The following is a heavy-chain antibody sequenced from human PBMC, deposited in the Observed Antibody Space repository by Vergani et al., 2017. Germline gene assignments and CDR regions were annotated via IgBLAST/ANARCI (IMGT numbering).Heavy chain of an antibody. CDR1: GGSISSSSYY. Sequence: QLQLQESGPGLVKPSETLSLTCTVSGGSISSSSYYWGWIRQPPGKGLEWIGSIYYSGSTYYNPSLKSRVTISVDTSKNQFSLKLSSVTAADTAVYYCAREGEPVGYYYYMDVWGKGTTVTVSS. V-gene: IGHV4-39*02. CDR2: IYYSGST. J-gene: IGHJ6*03. CDR3: AREGEPVGYYYYMDV. D-gene: IGHD1-14*01.